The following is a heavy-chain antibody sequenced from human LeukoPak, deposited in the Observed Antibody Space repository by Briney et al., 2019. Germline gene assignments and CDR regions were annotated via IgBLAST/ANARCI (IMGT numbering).Heavy chain of an antibody. CDR2: ISYDGSNK. V-gene: IGHV3-30*03. Sequence: GGSLRLSCAASGFTFSSYGMHWVRQAPGKGLEWVAVISYDGSNKYYADSVKGRFTISRDNSKNTLYLQMNSLRAEDTAVYYCARSGGGSSGYYIDAFDIWGQGTMVTVSS. CDR3: ARSGGGSSGYYIDAFDI. D-gene: IGHD3-22*01. J-gene: IGHJ3*02. CDR1: GFTFSSYG.